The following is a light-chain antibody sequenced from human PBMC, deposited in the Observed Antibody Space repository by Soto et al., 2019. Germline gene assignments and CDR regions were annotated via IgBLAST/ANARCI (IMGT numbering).Light chain of an antibody. CDR3: LHYNSYSEA. CDR1: QDISDF. V-gene: IGKV1-17*03. Sequence: DIQITQSPSAMSASVVDRVTITCRASQDISDFLAWFQQKPGEVPKRLIYAASSLESGVPSRFSGSGSGTEFTLTISSLQPEDFATYYCLHYNSYSEAFGQGTKVDIK. CDR2: AAS. J-gene: IGKJ1*01.